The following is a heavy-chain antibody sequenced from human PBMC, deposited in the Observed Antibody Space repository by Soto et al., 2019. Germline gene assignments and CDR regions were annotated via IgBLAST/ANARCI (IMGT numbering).Heavy chain of an antibody. Sequence: QVQLVQSGAEVKKPGSSVKVSCKASGGTFSNTAFIWVRQAPGQGLEWMGGIIPIFGAPNYAQKFQGRLMISADGSASKAYMELNTLTSEDTAVYYCAREGRGKKAGYNGLVSLGYWGQGTLVTVSS. D-gene: IGHD2-2*02. CDR1: GGTFSNTA. CDR3: AREGRGKKAGYNGLVSLGY. V-gene: IGHV1-69*01. CDR2: IIPIFGAP. J-gene: IGHJ4*02.